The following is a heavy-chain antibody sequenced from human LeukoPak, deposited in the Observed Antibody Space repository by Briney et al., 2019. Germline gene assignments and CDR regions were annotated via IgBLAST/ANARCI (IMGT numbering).Heavy chain of an antibody. CDR3: ARVGDYVWGSYRLSDFDY. D-gene: IGHD3-16*02. CDR2: IYYSGST. CDR1: GGSISSSSYY. V-gene: IGHV4-39*07. Sequence: SETLSLTCTVSGGSISSSSYYWGWIRQPPGKGLEWIGSIYYSGSTYYNPSLKSRVTISVDTSKNQFSLKLSSVTAADTAVYYCARVGDYVWGSYRLSDFDYWGQGTLVTVSS. J-gene: IGHJ4*02.